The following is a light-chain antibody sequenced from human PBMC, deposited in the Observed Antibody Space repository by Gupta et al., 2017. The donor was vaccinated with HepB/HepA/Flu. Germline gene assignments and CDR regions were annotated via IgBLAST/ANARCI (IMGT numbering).Light chain of an antibody. V-gene: IGLV6-57*03. CDR2: EDF. CDR3: QSYDSSNHWV. J-gene: IGLJ3*02. CDR1: SGSIASNY. Sequence: FQLTQPHSVSESPGKTVTISCTRSSGSIASNYVQWYQQRPGSAPTAVIYEDFKRDSGGPDRFSGSIDSSSNSASLTISGRENDDEADYYCQSYDSSNHWVFGGGTKLTVL.